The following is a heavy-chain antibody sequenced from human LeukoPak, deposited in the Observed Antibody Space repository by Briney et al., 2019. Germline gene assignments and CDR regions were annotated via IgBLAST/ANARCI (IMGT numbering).Heavy chain of an antibody. J-gene: IGHJ4*02. CDR1: GFTFSSYG. Sequence: PGGSLRLSCAASGFTFSSYGMRWVRQAPGKGLEWVAVIWYDGSNKYYADSVKGRFTISRDNSKNTLYLQMNSPRAEDTAVYYCARDDSSGYYYVDYWGQGTLVTVSS. V-gene: IGHV3-33*01. D-gene: IGHD3-22*01. CDR3: ARDDSSGYYYVDY. CDR2: IWYDGSNK.